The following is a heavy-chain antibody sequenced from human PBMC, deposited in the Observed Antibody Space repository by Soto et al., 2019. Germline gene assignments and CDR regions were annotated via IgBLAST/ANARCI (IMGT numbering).Heavy chain of an antibody. V-gene: IGHV3-23*01. CDR3: VKDRPHEDIGSYFDAFDI. CDR2: ISGSGGST. J-gene: IGHJ3*02. Sequence: RGSLRLSCAASGFTFSSYAMSWVGQAPGKGLEWVSAISGSGGSTYYADSVKGRFTISRDNSKNTLYLQMNSLRAEDTAVYYCVKDRPHEDIGSYFDAFDIWGQGTMVTVSS. CDR1: GFTFSSYA. D-gene: IGHD1-26*01.